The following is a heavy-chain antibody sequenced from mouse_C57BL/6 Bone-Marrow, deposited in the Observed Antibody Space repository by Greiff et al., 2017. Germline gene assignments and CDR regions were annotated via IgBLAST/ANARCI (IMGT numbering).Heavy chain of an antibody. J-gene: IGHJ2*01. D-gene: IGHD3-1*01. CDR3: ARRGFFDY. V-gene: IGHV1-76*01. CDR2: IYPGSGNT. Sequence: QVQLQQSGAELVRPGASVKLSCKASGYTFTDYYIYWVKHRPGQGLEWIARIYPGSGNTYYNETFKGKATLTAENSSSTAYRKLSSLTSEDSAVYFCARRGFFDYWGQGTTLTVSS. CDR1: GYTFTDYY.